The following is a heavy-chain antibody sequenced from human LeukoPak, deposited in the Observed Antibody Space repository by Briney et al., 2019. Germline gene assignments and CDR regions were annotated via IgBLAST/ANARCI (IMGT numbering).Heavy chain of an antibody. J-gene: IGHJ3*01. V-gene: IGHV4-34*01. Sequence: SETLSLTCGIYGGSFSDYQWTWIRQFPGKGLEWIGEVKHGGSPNYNPSLKSRVTMSVDASSNQFSLKLSSVTAADTAVYYCARDGFGYTLWGQGTMVTVSS. CDR1: GGSFSDYQ. CDR2: VKHGGSP. CDR3: ARDGFGYTL. D-gene: IGHD1-1*01.